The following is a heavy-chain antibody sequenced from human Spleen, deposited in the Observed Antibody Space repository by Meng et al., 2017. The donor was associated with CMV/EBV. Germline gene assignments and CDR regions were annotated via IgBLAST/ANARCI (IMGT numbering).Heavy chain of an antibody. CDR2: INHSGST. V-gene: IGHV4-34*01. CDR3: ARRDGRCLDY. D-gene: IGHD5-24*01. CDR1: GGSISSYY. Sequence: QGQLRGSGPGLVKPSEPLSPTCTVSGGSISSYYWSWIRQPPGKGLEWIGEINHSGSTNYNPSLKSRVTISVDTSKNQFSLKLSSVTAADTAVYYCARRDGRCLDYWGQGTLVTVSS. J-gene: IGHJ4*02.